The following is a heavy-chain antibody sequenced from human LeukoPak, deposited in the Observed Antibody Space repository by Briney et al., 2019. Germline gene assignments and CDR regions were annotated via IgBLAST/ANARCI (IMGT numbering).Heavy chain of an antibody. CDR1: GLSFSNFA. CDR2: ISFSGDAA. J-gene: IGHJ4*02. Sequence: GGSMRLSCVASGLSFSNFAMCWVRQAPGKGLEWISVISFSGDAAFYTDSVKGRFIISRENSRNTLYLDMNSLRAEDAAVYFCVKRTGGYGPFDYWGQGILVTVSS. D-gene: IGHD1-26*01. V-gene: IGHV3-23*01. CDR3: VKRTGGYGPFDY.